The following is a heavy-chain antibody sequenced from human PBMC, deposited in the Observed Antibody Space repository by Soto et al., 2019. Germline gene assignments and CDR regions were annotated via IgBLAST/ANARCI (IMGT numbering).Heavy chain of an antibody. CDR1: GFTFSSCG. CDR2: MSYDGSNK. Sequence: QVQLVESGGGVVQPGRSLRLSCAASGFTFSSCGMHWVRQAPGKGLEWVAVMSYDGSNKNYADSVKGRFTXSRXXSKXXXXXXXXXXXXXXXXXXXCAXAXVQTAMVTNVDYWGQGTLVTVSS. V-gene: IGHV3-30*03. CDR3: AXAXVQTAMVTNVDY. D-gene: IGHD5-18*01. J-gene: IGHJ4*02.